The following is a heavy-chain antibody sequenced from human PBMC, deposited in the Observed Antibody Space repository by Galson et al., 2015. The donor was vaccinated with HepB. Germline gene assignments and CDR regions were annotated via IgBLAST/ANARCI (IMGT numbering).Heavy chain of an antibody. CDR3: ARMGNYGKPAFDV. J-gene: IGHJ3*01. CDR2: IDWDDDK. CDR1: GFSLSTSGMR. D-gene: IGHD3-10*01. Sequence: PALVKPTQTLTLTCTFSGFSLSTSGMRVSWIRQPPGKALEWLARIDWDDDKFYSTSLMTRLTISKDTSKNQVVLTMTNMDPVDTATYYCARMGNYGKPAFDVWGQGTVVTVSS. V-gene: IGHV2-70*04.